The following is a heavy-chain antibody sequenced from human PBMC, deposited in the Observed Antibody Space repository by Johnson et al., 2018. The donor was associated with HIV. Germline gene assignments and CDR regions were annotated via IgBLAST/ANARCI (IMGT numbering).Heavy chain of an antibody. Sequence: MLLVESGGGVVRPGGSLRLSCAASGFTFDDYGMTWVRQVPGKGLEWVSGIYSGGRTYYADSVKGRFTISRDNSKNTLYLQMNSLRAEDTAVYFCARDRRYYDSSGYYHDAFDIWGQGTMVTVSS. CDR2: IYSGGRT. V-gene: IGHV3-66*01. D-gene: IGHD3-22*01. CDR1: GFTFDDYG. CDR3: ARDRRYYDSSGYYHDAFDI. J-gene: IGHJ3*02.